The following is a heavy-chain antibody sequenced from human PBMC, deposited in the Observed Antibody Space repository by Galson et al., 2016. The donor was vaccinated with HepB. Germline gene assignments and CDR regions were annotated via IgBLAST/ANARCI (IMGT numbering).Heavy chain of an antibody. Sequence: SVKVSCKASGYTFTSYGISWVRQAPGQGLEWMGWISAYNGNTNYAQKLQGRVTMTTDTSTSTAYMELRSLRSDDTAVYYCAREWLATAGGGYYYGMDVWGQGTTVTVSS. J-gene: IGHJ6*02. V-gene: IGHV1-18*04. CDR3: AREWLATAGGGYYYGMDV. D-gene: IGHD6-13*01. CDR2: ISAYNGNT. CDR1: GYTFTSYG.